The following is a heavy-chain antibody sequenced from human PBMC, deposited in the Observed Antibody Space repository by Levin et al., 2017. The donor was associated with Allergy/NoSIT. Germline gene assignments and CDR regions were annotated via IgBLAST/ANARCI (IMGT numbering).Heavy chain of an antibody. Sequence: SETLSLTCAVYGGSFSGYYWSWIRQPPGKGLEWIGEINHSGSTNYNPSLKSRVTISVDTSKNQFSLKLSSVTAADTAVYYCARGRSYYGSGTLGIWGQGTMVTVSS. CDR2: INHSGST. V-gene: IGHV4-34*01. CDR3: ARGRSYYGSGTLGI. D-gene: IGHD3-10*01. J-gene: IGHJ3*02. CDR1: GGSFSGYY.